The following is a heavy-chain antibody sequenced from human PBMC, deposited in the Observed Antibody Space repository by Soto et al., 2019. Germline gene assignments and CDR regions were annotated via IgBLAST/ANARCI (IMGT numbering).Heavy chain of an antibody. Sequence: PGGSLRLSCAASGFIFENFGMSWVRQAPGKGLEWISSISGSGFKKYYADSVKGRFTISRDNSKSTVYLELNNLSAEDTAVYHCAKNQGVELVPLATVDWFDPWGQGSVVTVLL. D-gene: IGHD1-26*01. V-gene: IGHV3-23*01. CDR2: ISGSGFKK. J-gene: IGHJ5*02. CDR1: GFIFENFG. CDR3: AKNQGVELVPLATVDWFDP.